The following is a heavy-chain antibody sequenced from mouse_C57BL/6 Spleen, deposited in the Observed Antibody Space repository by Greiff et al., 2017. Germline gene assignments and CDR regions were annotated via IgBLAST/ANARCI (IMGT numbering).Heavy chain of an antibody. J-gene: IGHJ3*01. CDR1: GFTFSNYW. D-gene: IGHD2-4*01. CDR2: IRLKSDNYAT. V-gene: IGHV6-3*01. CDR3: TNYDYRFAY. Sequence: EVKVVESGGGLVQPGGSMKLSCVASGFTFSNYWMNWVRQSPEKGLEWVAQIRLKSDNYATHYAESVKGRFTISRDDSKSSVYLQMNNLRAEDTGIYYCTNYDYRFAYWGQGTLVTVSA.